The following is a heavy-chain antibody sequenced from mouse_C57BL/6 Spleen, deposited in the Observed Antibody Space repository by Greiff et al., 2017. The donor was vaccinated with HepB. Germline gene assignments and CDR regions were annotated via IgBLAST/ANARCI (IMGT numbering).Heavy chain of an antibody. J-gene: IGHJ2*01. CDR2: INPSSGYT. CDR3: ARSRNDYDDGYYFDY. V-gene: IGHV1-4*01. CDR1: GYTFTSYT. Sequence: VKVVESGAELARPGASVKMSCKASGYTFTSYTMHWVKQRPGQGLEWIGYINPSSGYTKYNQKFKDKATLTADKSSSTAYMQLSSLTSEDSAVYYCARSRNDYDDGYYFDYWGQGTTLTVSS. D-gene: IGHD2-4*01.